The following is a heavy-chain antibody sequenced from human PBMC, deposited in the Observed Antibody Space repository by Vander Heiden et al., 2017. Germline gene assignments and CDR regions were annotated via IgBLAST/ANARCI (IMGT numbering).Heavy chain of an antibody. CDR1: GGTFSSYA. J-gene: IGHJ6*02. CDR2: IIPILGIA. D-gene: IGHD2-2*02. V-gene: IGHV1-69*10. Sequence: QVQLVQSGAEVKKPGSSVKVSCKASGGTFSSYAISWVRQAPGQGLEWMGGIIPILGIANYAQKFQGRVTMTADKATSTAYMELSSLRSEDTAVYYCARAAYCSSTSCYTEYYYYYYGMDVWGQGTTVTVSS. CDR3: ARAAYCSSTSCYTEYYYYYYGMDV.